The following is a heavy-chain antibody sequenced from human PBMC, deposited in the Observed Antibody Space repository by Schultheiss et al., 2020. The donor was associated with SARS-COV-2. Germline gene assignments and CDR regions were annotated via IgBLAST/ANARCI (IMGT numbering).Heavy chain of an antibody. CDR2: TYYRSKWYN. Sequence: SETLSLTCAISGDSVSSNSAAWNWIRQSPSRGLEWLGRTYYRSKWYNDYAVSVKSRITINPDTSKNQFSLQLNSVTPEDTAVYYCARGADDSSGYYLYYYYGMDVWGRGTTVTVSS. CDR1: GDSVSSNSAA. J-gene: IGHJ6*02. CDR3: ARGADDSSGYYLYYYYGMDV. V-gene: IGHV6-1*01. D-gene: IGHD3-22*01.